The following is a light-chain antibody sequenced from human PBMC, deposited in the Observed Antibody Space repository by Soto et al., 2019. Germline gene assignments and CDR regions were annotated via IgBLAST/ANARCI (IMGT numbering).Light chain of an antibody. CDR1: QTISTW. Sequence: DIQVTQSPPTLSACVGDRVTITCRASQTISTWMAWYQQKPGKAPKLLVYDASTLQSGVASRFSGSGSGTEFTLTISSLQPDDFATYYCQQYSSYLWTFGQGTKVDIK. CDR3: QQYSSYLWT. V-gene: IGKV1-5*01. CDR2: DAS. J-gene: IGKJ1*01.